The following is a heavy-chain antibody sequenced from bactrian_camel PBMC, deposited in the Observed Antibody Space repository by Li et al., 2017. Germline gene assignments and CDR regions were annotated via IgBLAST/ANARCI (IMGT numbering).Heavy chain of an antibody. CDR2: INTGSGTT. V-gene: IGHV3S54*01. CDR1: GYTVGAKC. Sequence: HVQLVESGGGSVQAGGSLRLSCAISGYTVGAKCVGWFRQAPGQEREWVASINTGSGTTYSADSVKGRFTISQDYAKKSVVLQMNSLKAEDTAVYYCMAVSGYWGQGTQVTVS. D-gene: IGHD7*01. J-gene: IGHJ6*01. CDR3: MAVSGY.